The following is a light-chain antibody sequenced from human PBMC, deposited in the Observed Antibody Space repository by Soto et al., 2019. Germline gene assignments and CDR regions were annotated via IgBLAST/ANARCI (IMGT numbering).Light chain of an antibody. V-gene: IGKV1-39*01. Sequence: DIRMTQSPSSLPASVGDTVTITCRASQGISDYLSWFQHKPGEAPKLPIYTASSLQGGVPLRFSGAGSRTDFSLTISGLQPEDSATYYCQQTYTFPWTFGQGTKVDIK. CDR2: TAS. J-gene: IGKJ1*01. CDR1: QGISDY. CDR3: QQTYTFPWT.